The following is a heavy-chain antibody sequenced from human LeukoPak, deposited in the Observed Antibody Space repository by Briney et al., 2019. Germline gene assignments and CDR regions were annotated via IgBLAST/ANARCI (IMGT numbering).Heavy chain of an antibody. V-gene: IGHV4-31*03. J-gene: IGHJ4*02. CDR3: ARVSRIVATIYFDY. Sequence: SETLSLTCTVSGGSISSGGYYWSWIRQHPGTGLEWIGYIYYSGSTYYNPSLKSRVTISVDTSKNQFSLKLSSVTAADTAVYYCARVSRIVATIYFDYRGQGTLVTVSS. CDR2: IYYSGST. CDR1: GGSISSGGYY. D-gene: IGHD5-12*01.